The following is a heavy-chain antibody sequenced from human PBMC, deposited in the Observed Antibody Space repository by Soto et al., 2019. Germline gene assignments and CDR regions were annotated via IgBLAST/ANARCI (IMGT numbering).Heavy chain of an antibody. J-gene: IGHJ3*01. D-gene: IGHD2-21*01. CDR2: ISSSGDTI. V-gene: IGHV3-48*01. CDR1: GFTFSSYI. Sequence: GGSLRLSCAASGFTFSSYIMNWVRQAPGKGLEWVSYISSSGDTIHYADSVKGRFTISRDNAKNSLYLQMNSLRAEDTAVYYCARIAVWPDAFDVWGQGTMVTVS. CDR3: ARIAVWPDAFDV.